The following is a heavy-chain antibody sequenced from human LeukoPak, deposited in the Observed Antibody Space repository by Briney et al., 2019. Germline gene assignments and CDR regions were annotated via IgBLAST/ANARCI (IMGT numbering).Heavy chain of an antibody. CDR3: ARRAPSHDFDD. Sequence: GGSLRPSCAASGFTFSSYSMNWVRQAPGKGLEWVAAISTTSGNIYYADSVKGRFTISRDNAKNSLYLQMNSLRVEDTALYYCARRAPSHDFDDWGQGTLVTVSS. CDR2: ISTTSGNI. CDR1: GFTFSSYS. J-gene: IGHJ4*02. V-gene: IGHV3-21*01.